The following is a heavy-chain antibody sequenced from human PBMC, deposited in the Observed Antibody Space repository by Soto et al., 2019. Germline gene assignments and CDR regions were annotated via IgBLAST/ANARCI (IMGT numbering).Heavy chain of an antibody. V-gene: IGHV3-33*01. CDR1: GFTFSSYA. J-gene: IGHJ4*02. CDR3: ARDYDFWSGYLRSFDY. CDR2: IWYDGSNK. Sequence: QVQLVESGGGVVQPGRSLRLSCAASGFTFSSYAMHWVRQAPGKGLEWVAVIWYDGSNKYYADSVKGRFTISRDNSKNTLYLQMNSLRAEDTAVYYCARDYDFWSGYLRSFDYWGQGTLVTVSS. D-gene: IGHD3-3*01.